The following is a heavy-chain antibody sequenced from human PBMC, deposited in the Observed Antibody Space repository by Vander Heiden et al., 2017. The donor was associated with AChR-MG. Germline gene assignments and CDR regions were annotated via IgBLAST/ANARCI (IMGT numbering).Heavy chain of an antibody. J-gene: IGHJ4*02. CDR3: ARHLGRADAYNLDF. V-gene: IGHV5-10-1*03. Sequence: EVQLVQSGAEVKKPGESLRISCKGSGYNVTNYWISWVRQIPGKGLEWMGRIDPTDSYTNYNPSFQGHVTISADRSISTAFLEWSSLKASDTAIYYCARHLGRADAYNLDFWGQGTLVTVSS. D-gene: IGHD3-16*01. CDR2: IDPTDSYT. CDR1: GYNVTNYW.